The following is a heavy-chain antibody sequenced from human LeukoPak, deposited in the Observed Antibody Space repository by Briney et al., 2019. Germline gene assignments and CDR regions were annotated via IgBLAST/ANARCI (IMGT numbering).Heavy chain of an antibody. V-gene: IGHV3-7*01. CDR1: GFSFRNYW. J-gene: IGHJ4*02. D-gene: IGHD2-15*01. Sequence: PGGSPRLSRAASGFSFRNYWMGWVRQAPGKGLEWVANTKPDGSAEYYADSVRGRFTASRDNANNLLYLQMNRLRAEDTAVYYCARDGGLHTNFDYWGQGTLLTVSS. CDR3: ARDGGLHTNFDY. CDR2: TKPDGSAE.